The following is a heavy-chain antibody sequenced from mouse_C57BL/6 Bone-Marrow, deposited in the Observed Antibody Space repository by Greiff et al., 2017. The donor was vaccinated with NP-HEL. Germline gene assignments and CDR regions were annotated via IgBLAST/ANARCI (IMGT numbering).Heavy chain of an antibody. Sequence: DVKLQESGPGLVKPSQSLSLTCSVTGYSITSGYYWNWIRQFPGNKLEWMGYISYDGSNNSNPSLKNRISITRDTSKNQFFLKFNSVTTEDTATYYGASYYSNYGYLDYWGQGTTLTVSS. CDR3: ASYYSNYGYLDY. D-gene: IGHD2-5*01. V-gene: IGHV3-6*01. CDR2: ISYDGSN. CDR1: GYSITSGYY. J-gene: IGHJ2*01.